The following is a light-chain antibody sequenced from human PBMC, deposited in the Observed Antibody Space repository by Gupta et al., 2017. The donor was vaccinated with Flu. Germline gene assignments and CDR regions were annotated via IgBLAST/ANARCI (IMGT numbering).Light chain of an antibody. CDR3: QGRSGEHPMWT. Sequence: TLSQSPGERATLSCRARQNIERFLDWLENKAGQAPRLLIYDISNRAEGSAERCSGSGAGTDFKLTISSREPEDFAIYFCQGRSGEHPMWTCGQGTNVEI. CDR2: DIS. J-gene: IGKJ1*01. V-gene: IGKV3D-11*02. CDR1: QNIERF.